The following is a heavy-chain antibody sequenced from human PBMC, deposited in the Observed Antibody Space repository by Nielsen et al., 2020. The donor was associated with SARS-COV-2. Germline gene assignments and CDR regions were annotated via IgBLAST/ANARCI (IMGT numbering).Heavy chain of an antibody. CDR3: ARGYSSGWYSSPNWFDP. J-gene: IGHJ5*02. Sequence: WVRQAPGQGLEWMGWMNPNSGNTGYAQKFQGRVTMTRNTSISTAYMELSSLRSEDTAVYYCARGYSSGWYSSPNWFDPWGQGTLVTVLL. CDR2: MNPNSGNT. D-gene: IGHD6-19*01. V-gene: IGHV1-8*01.